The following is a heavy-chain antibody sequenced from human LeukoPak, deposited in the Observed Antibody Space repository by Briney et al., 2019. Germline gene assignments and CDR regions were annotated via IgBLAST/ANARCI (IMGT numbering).Heavy chain of an antibody. CDR2: ISSNGGST. CDR1: GFTFSGYA. CDR3: ARSVEQWLVLGY. D-gene: IGHD6-19*01. J-gene: IGHJ4*02. Sequence: GGSLRLSCAASGFTFSGYAMHWVRQAPGKGLEYVSAISSNGGSTYYANSVKGRFTISRDNSKNTLYLQMGSLRAEDMAVYYCARSVEQWLVLGYWGQGTLVTVSS. V-gene: IGHV3-64*01.